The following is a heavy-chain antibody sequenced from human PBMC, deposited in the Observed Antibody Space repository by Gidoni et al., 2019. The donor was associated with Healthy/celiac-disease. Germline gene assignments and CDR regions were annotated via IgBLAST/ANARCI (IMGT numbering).Heavy chain of an antibody. J-gene: IGHJ6*02. Sequence: VQLVQSGPEVKKPGGSAKVSCKASGYTFTSYGIRWVRQAPGQGREWRGWISAYNGNTNYAQKLQGRVTMTTDTSTSTAYMELRSLRSDDTAVYYGAREVDTIFGVVTALSDYYYGMDVWGQGTTVTVSS. CDR2: ISAYNGNT. CDR1: GYTFTSYG. CDR3: AREVDTIFGVVTALSDYYYGMDV. V-gene: IGHV1-18*01. D-gene: IGHD3-3*01.